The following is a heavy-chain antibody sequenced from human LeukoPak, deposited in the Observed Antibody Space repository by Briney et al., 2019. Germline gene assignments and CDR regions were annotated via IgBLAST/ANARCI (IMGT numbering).Heavy chain of an antibody. D-gene: IGHD1-26*01. CDR3: ARGVGSYYMWDF. CDR2: ISSSSSYI. V-gene: IGHV3-21*04. CDR1: GFTFSSYS. J-gene: IGHJ4*02. Sequence: GGSLRLSCAASGFTFSSYSMNWVRQAPGKGLEWVSSISSSSSYIYYADSVKGRFTISRDNAKNSLYMQMNSLRAEDTAVYYCARGVGSYYMWDFWGQGTLVTVSS.